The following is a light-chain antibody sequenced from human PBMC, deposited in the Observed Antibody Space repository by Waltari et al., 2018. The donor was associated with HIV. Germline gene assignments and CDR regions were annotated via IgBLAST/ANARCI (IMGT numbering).Light chain of an antibody. CDR1: SSGFGGYNY. J-gene: IGLJ3*02. Sequence: QSALTQPRSVSGSPGQSVTISCTGTSSGFGGYNYVSWYQQHPTKAPKLRIYDVTKRPSGVPDRFSGSKSGNTASLTISGLQADDEADYYCCAYAGSYTLFGGGTKVTVL. V-gene: IGLV2-11*01. CDR3: CAYAGSYTL. CDR2: DVT.